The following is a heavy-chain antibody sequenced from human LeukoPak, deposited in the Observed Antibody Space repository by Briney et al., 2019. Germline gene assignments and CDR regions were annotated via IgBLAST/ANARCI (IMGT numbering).Heavy chain of an antibody. Sequence: ASVKVSCKASGYTFNNYGISWVRQAPGQGLERMGWVSSYNGDTNYAQKFQGRLTMSTDTSTSTAYMELRSLTFDDTAIYYCAKDWHILTGRNCFDPWGQGTLVTVSS. CDR3: AKDWHILTGRNCFDP. V-gene: IGHV1-18*01. J-gene: IGHJ5*02. D-gene: IGHD3-9*01. CDR1: GYTFNNYG. CDR2: VSSYNGDT.